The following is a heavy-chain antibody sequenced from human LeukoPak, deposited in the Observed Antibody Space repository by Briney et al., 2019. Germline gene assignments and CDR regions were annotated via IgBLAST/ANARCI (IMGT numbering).Heavy chain of an antibody. CDR3: ATDLFGSSMVRGVIVYY. CDR2: FDPEDGET. CDR1: GYTLTELS. Sequence: ASVKVSCKVSGYTLTELSMHWVRQAPGKGLEWMGGFDPEDGETIYAQKFQGRVTMTKDTSTDTAYMELSSLRSEDTAVYYCATDLFGSSMVRGVIVYYWGQGTLVTVSS. V-gene: IGHV1-24*01. J-gene: IGHJ4*02. D-gene: IGHD3-10*01.